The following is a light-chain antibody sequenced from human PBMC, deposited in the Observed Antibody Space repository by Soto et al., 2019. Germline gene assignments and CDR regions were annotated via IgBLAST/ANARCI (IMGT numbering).Light chain of an antibody. CDR3: MQSTQFPFA. J-gene: IGKJ3*01. CDR1: QSLVHNDGNTY. CDR2: KIS. Sequence: EIVLTQTPLSSPVTLGQPASISCRSSQSLVHNDGNTYLSWLHQRPGQPPRPLIYKISTRFPGVPDRFTGSGAGTDFTQQISRVELEDVGIYYCMQSTQFPFAFGPGTRVDIK. V-gene: IGKV2-24*01.